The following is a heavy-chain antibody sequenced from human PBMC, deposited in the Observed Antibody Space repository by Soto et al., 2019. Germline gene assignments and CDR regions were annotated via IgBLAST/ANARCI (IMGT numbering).Heavy chain of an antibody. V-gene: IGHV5-10-1*01. D-gene: IGHD2-2*01. CDR1: GYSFTSYW. Sequence: GESLKISCKGSGYSFTSYWISWVRQMPGKGLEWMGRIDPSDSYTNYSPSFQGHVTISADKSISTAYLQWSSLKASDTAMYYCARLGDIVVVPAAPPGYYYGMGVWGQGTTVTVSS. CDR2: IDPSDSYT. J-gene: IGHJ6*02. CDR3: ARLGDIVVVPAAPPGYYYGMGV.